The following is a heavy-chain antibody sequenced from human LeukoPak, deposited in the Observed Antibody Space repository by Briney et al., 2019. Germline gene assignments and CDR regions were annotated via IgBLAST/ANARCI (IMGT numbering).Heavy chain of an antibody. CDR2: IKQDGSEK. J-gene: IGHJ4*02. V-gene: IGHV3-7*01. D-gene: IGHD5-18*01. CDR1: GFTFSSQW. CDR3: ARVRLYSYDFDY. Sequence: GGSLRLSCAASGFTFSSQWMSWVRQAPGKGLEWVANIKQDGSEKYYVDSVKGRFTISRDNAKNSLYLQMNSLRAEDTAVYYCARVRLYSYDFDYWGQGTLVTVSS.